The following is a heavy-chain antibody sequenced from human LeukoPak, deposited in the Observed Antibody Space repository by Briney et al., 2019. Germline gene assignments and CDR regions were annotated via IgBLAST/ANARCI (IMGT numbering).Heavy chain of an antibody. CDR1: GLTFKNAW. J-gene: IGHJ4*02. Sequence: PGGSLRLSCAASGLTFKNAWMSWVRQAPGKGLEWVARVKSKSDDGTTDYAAPVKGRFTISRDDSKNTLYLQMNGLISEDTAVYYCSTMCGGSCYKGGENYWGQGTLVTVSS. CDR3: STMCGGSCYKGGENY. V-gene: IGHV3-15*01. CDR2: VKSKSDDGTT. D-gene: IGHD2-15*01.